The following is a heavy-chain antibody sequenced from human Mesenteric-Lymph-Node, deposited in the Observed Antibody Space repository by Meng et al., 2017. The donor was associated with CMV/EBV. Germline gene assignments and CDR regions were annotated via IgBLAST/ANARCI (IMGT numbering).Heavy chain of an antibody. CDR3: AKGVFDDSSGSQYYFDY. V-gene: IGHV3-23*01. Sequence: GGSLRLSCAAAEITFSSYGMNWVRQAPGKGLEWVSGISGGGGSTYYADSVKGRFTISRDNSKNTLYLRMNSLRGEDTAVYYCAKGVFDDSSGSQYYFDYWGQGTLVTVSS. J-gene: IGHJ4*02. CDR2: ISGGGGST. CDR1: EITFSSYG. D-gene: IGHD3-22*01.